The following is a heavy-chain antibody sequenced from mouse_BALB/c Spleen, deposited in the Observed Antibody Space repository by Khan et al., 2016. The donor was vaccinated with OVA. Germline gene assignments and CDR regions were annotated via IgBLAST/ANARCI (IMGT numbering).Heavy chain of an antibody. CDR2: ISSGGDYI. Sequence: EVELVESGGDLVKPGGSLKLSCSASGFTFSSYAMSWVRQTPEKRLEWVATISSGGDYIYYPDTVKGRFTISRDNTKSTPYLQMSSLNSEDTAMYYCTRHNYGPFAYWGQGTLVTVSA. V-gene: IGHV5-6*01. D-gene: IGHD1-1*01. CDR3: TRHNYGPFAY. CDR1: GFTFSSYA. J-gene: IGHJ3*01.